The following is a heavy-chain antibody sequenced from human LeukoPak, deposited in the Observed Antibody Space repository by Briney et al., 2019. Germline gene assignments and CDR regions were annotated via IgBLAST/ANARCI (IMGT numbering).Heavy chain of an antibody. CDR2: IRYDGSNK. Sequence: PGGSLRLSCAASGFTFSSYGMHWVRQAPAKGLEWVAFIRYDGSNKYYADSVKGRFTISRDNSKNTLYLQMNSLRAEDTAVYYCAKGSGYSSSPPYDYWGQGTLVTVSS. CDR3: AKGSGYSSSPPYDY. CDR1: GFTFSSYG. V-gene: IGHV3-30*02. D-gene: IGHD6-13*01. J-gene: IGHJ4*02.